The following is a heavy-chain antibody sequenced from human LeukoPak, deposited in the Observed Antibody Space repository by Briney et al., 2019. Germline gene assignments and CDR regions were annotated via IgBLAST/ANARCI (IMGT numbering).Heavy chain of an antibody. V-gene: IGHV4-34*01. CDR2: INHSGST. D-gene: IGHD2-2*01. CDR3: ARAMPDCSSTSCYSV. J-gene: IGHJ4*02. Sequence: SETLSLTCAVYGGSFSGYYWSWIRQPPGKGLEWIGEINHSGSTNYNPSLKSRVTISVDTSKNQFSLKLSSVTAADTAVYYCARAMPDCSSTSCYSVWGQGSLVTVSP. CDR1: GGSFSGYY.